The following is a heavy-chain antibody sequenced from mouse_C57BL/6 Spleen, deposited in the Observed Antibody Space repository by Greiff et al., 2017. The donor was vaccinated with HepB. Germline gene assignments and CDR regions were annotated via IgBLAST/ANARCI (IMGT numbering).Heavy chain of an antibody. Sequence: QVQLKQPGTELVKPGASVKLSCKASGYTFTSYWLHWVKQRPGQGLEWIGNINPSNGGTNYNEKFKSKATLTVDKSSSTAYMQLSSLTSEDSAVYYCARGNWDYAMDYWGQGTSVTVSS. J-gene: IGHJ4*01. CDR3: ARGNWDYAMDY. D-gene: IGHD4-1*01. V-gene: IGHV1-53*01. CDR2: INPSNGGT. CDR1: GYTFTSYW.